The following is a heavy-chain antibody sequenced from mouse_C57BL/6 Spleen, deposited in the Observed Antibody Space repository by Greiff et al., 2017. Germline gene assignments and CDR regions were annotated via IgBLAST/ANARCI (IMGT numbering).Heavy chain of an antibody. D-gene: IGHD2-2*01. CDR1: GYTFTDYN. J-gene: IGHJ3*01. V-gene: IGHV1-22*01. Sequence: EVKLLESGPELVKPGASVKMSCKASGYTFTDYNMHWVKQSHGKSLEWIGYINPNNGGTSYNQKFKGKATLTVNKSSSTAYMELRSLTSEDSAVYYCARSGGYHPFAYWGQGTLVTVSA. CDR3: ARSGGYHPFAY. CDR2: INPNNGGT.